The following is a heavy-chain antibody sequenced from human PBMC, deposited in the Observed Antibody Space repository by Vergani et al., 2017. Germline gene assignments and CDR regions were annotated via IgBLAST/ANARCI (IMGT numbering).Heavy chain of an antibody. CDR3: ARVSDSGSYYRYSPAFYDY. CDR2: IYTRGST. D-gene: IGHD1-26*01. J-gene: IGHJ4*02. V-gene: IGHV4-4*07. CDR1: GGSISSYY. Sequence: QVQLQESGPGLVKPSETLSLTCTVSGGSISSYYWSWIRQPAGKGLEWIGRIYTRGSTNYNPSLKSRVTMSVDTSKNQFSLKLSSVTAADTAVYYCARVSDSGSYYRYSPAFYDYWGQGTLVTVSS.